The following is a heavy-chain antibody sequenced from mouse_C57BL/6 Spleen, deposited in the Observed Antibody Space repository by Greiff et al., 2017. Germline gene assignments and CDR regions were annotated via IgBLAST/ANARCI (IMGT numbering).Heavy chain of an antibody. D-gene: IGHD4-1*01. CDR1: GYAFTNYL. Sequence: VQLQESGAELVRPGTSVKVSCKASGYAFTNYLIEWVKQRPGQGLEWIGVINPGSGGTNYNEKFKGKATLTADKSSSTAYMQLSSLTSEDSAVYFCARELPFDYWGQGTTLTVSS. CDR2: INPGSGGT. V-gene: IGHV1-54*01. J-gene: IGHJ2*01. CDR3: ARELPFDY.